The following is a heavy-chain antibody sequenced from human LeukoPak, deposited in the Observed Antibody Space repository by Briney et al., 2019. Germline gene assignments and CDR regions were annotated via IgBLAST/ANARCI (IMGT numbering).Heavy chain of an antibody. CDR1: GYTFTSYD. D-gene: IGHD3-22*01. CDR2: MSPNSGDT. Sequence: ASVKVSCKASGYTFTSYDFNWVRQATGQRPEWMGWMSPNSGDTGYAQKFQDRVTMTRNTSISTAYMELSSLRSDDTAVYYCARDTMIVVAHYYYGMDVWGQGTTVTVSS. J-gene: IGHJ6*02. V-gene: IGHV1-8*01. CDR3: ARDTMIVVAHYYYGMDV.